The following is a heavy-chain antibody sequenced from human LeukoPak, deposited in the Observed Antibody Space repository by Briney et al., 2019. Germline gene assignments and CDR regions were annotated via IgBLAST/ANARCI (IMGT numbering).Heavy chain of an antibody. D-gene: IGHD6-13*01. Sequence: SETLSLTCTVSGASISDYYWSWIRQVAGKGLEWIGRIYITGSTSYNPSLKRRVTMSLDTSKNQFSLLLYSVTAADTAVYYCARRATSSWYYDYWGQGALVTVSS. CDR2: IYITGST. CDR3: ARRATSSWYYDY. J-gene: IGHJ4*02. V-gene: IGHV4-4*07. CDR1: GASISDYY.